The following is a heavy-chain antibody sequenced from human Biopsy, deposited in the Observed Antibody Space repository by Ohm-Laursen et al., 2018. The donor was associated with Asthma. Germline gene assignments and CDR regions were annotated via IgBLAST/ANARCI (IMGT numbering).Heavy chain of an antibody. CDR3: ARESSVAGSSDFDY. CDR2: ISYDGSNK. D-gene: IGHD6-19*01. V-gene: IGHV3-30*03. CDR1: GFTFSSYW. J-gene: IGHJ4*02. Sequence: LRLSCSASGFTFSSYWMHWVRQAPGKGLEWVAVISYDGSNKYYADSVKGRFTISRDNSKNTLYLQMNSLRAEDTAVYYCARESSVAGSSDFDYWGQGTLVTVSS.